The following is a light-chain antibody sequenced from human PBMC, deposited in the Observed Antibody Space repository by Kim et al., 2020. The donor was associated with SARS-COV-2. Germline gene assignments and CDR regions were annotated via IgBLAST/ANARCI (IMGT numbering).Light chain of an antibody. CDR1: QRISSS. CDR3: LQRSDWPLT. J-gene: IGKJ4*01. V-gene: IGKV3-11*01. CDR2: DAS. Sequence: PRERAPLACRASQRISSSLAWYQQKPGQAPRLLICDASDRATGIPARFSGSGSGTDFTLTISSLEPEDFAVYYCLQRSDWPLTFGGGTKVDIK.